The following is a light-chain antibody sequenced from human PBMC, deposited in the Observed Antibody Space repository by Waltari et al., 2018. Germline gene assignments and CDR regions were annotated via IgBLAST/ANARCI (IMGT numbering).Light chain of an antibody. CDR1: QSVNSN. V-gene: IGKV3-15*01. J-gene: IGKJ2*01. CDR3: QQYDNWPPYT. Sequence: EIVMTQSPATLSVSPGDRANISCRASQSVNSNLAWYQQRPGQPPRLLIYTASTRATGVPARFSGSGSGTHFTLTISSLQSEDFAVYYCQQYDNWPPYTFGQGTNLEIK. CDR2: TAS.